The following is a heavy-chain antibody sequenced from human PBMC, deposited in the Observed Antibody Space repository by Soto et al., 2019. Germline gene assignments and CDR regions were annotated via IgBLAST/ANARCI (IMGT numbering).Heavy chain of an antibody. V-gene: IGHV3-13*01. D-gene: IGHD3-3*01. CDR2: IGPSGDT. J-gene: IGHJ6*02. CDR3: ARDYWAIVGVAAYYYYGMDV. Sequence: GWSIRLSCAASGFSVCLYEMPLALQTAGRGLEWVSTIGPSGDTYYADSAKARFTISRDNAKNSLYLQMNSLRAEDTAVYYCARDYWAIVGVAAYYYYGMDVWGQGTTVTVSS. CDR1: GFSVCLYE.